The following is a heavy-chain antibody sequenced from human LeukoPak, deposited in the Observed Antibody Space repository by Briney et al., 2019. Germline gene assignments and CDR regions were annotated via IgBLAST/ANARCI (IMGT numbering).Heavy chain of an antibody. CDR3: AREAPNYYYGMDV. Sequence: ASVKVSCKASGYTFTSYGISWVRQAPGQGLEWMGWISAYNGNTNYAQKLQGRVTITTDTSTSTAHMELRSLRSDDPAVYDCAREAPNYYYGMDVGSQGSTVTV. J-gene: IGHJ6*02. CDR1: GYTFTSYG. CDR2: ISAYNGNT. V-gene: IGHV1-18*01.